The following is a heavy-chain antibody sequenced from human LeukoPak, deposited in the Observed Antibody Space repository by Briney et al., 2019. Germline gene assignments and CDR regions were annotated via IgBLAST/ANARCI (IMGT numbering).Heavy chain of an antibody. Sequence: SQTLSLTCALSGDSVSRNSAAWTWVRQSPSRGLEWLAMTYYRSKWYNDYAVSLKSRVTINPDTSKNHFSLHLNSVTPEDTAVYYCTREVESAFDYWGQGALVTVSS. D-gene: IGHD1-1*01. CDR1: GDSVSRNSAA. CDR3: TREVESAFDY. J-gene: IGHJ4*02. CDR2: TYYRSKWYN. V-gene: IGHV6-1*01.